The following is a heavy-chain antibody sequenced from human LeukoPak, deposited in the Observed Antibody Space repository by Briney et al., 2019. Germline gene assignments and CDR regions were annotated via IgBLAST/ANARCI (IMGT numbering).Heavy chain of an antibody. Sequence: ASVKVSCKASGYSFTGYYMHWVRQAPGQGFEWMGWINPYSGDTNYAQKFQGRVTMTRDTSISTAYMELSSLRSDDTAVYYCARDKGPDYYDSSGYYSGWSDPWGQGTLVTVSS. D-gene: IGHD3-22*01. J-gene: IGHJ5*02. CDR3: ARDKGPDYYDSSGYYSGWSDP. CDR2: INPYSGDT. V-gene: IGHV1-2*02. CDR1: GYSFTGYY.